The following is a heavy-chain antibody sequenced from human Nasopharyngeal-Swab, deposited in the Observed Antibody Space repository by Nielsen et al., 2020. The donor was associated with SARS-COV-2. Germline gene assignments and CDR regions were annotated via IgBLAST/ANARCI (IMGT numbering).Heavy chain of an antibody. CDR1: GFTFSSYA. Sequence: GGSLRLSCAASGFTFSSYAMHWVRQAPGKGLEWVAVISYDGSNKYYADSVKGRFTISRDNSKNTLYLQMNSLRAEDTAVYYCARDRVGGGDFDYWGQGTLVTVSS. J-gene: IGHJ4*02. CDR2: ISYDGSNK. D-gene: IGHD3-16*01. V-gene: IGHV3-30*04. CDR3: ARDRVGGGDFDY.